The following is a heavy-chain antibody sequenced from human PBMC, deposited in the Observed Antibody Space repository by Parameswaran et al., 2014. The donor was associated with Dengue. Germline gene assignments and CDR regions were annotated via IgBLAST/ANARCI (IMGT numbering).Heavy chain of an antibody. CDR2: IWYDGSNK. Sequence: WIRQPPGKRLEWVAVIWYDGSNKYYADSVKGRFTISRDNSKNTLYLQMNSLRAEDTAVYYCARDLGEPLTGGLDVWGPRGPRSPVSS. V-gene: IGHV3-33*01. CDR3: ARDLGEPLTGGLDV. J-gene: IGHJ6*01. D-gene: IGHD3-10*01.